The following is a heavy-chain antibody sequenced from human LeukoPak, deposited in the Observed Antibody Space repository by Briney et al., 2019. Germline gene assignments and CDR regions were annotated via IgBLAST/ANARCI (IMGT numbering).Heavy chain of an antibody. CDR3: VRRIATTGIYGFDI. Sequence: SETLSLTCTLSGGSISSYYWTWIRQPPGKGLEGIGCVYYTGSTTYHPSLKSRVTISVDTSKNQFSLKLSSVTAADTAMYYCVRRIATTGIYGFDIWGQGTMVTVPS. CDR2: VYYTGST. V-gene: IGHV4-59*01. J-gene: IGHJ3*02. CDR1: GGSISSYY. D-gene: IGHD6-13*01.